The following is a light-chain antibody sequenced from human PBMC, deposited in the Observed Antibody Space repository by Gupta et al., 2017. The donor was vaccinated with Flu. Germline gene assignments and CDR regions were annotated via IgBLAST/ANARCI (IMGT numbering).Light chain of an antibody. CDR3: QQRSNWLPT. Sequence: IVLTQSPATLSLSPGERATLSCRASQSVSSYLAWYQQKPGQAPRLLIYDASNRATGIPDFTLTSSGLEPEDFAVYYCQQRSNWLPTFGQGTRLEIK. CDR1: QSVSSY. V-gene: IGKV3-11*01. J-gene: IGKJ5*01. CDR2: DAS.